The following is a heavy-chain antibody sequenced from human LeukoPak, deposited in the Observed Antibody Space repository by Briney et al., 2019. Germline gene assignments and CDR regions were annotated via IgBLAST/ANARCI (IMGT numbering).Heavy chain of an antibody. Sequence: SETLSLTCTVSGGSISSYYWSWIRQPPGKGLEWIGYIYYSGSTNYNPSLKSRVTISVDTSKNQFSLRLSSVTAADTAVYYCARLSGYGWESLYDYWGQGTLVTVSS. V-gene: IGHV4-59*01. D-gene: IGHD5-12*01. CDR1: GGSISSYY. CDR3: ARLSGYGWESLYDY. J-gene: IGHJ4*02. CDR2: IYYSGST.